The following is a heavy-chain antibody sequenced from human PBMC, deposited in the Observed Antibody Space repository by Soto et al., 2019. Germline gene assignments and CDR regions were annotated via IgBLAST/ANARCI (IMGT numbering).Heavy chain of an antibody. D-gene: IGHD3-22*01. CDR1: GGSFSGYY. CDR3: ARGPYDSSGYYLYY. Sequence: QVQLQQWGAGLLKPSETLSLTCAVYGGSFSGYYWSWIRQPPGKGLEWIGEINHSGSTNYNPSLKSRVNISVDTSKNQFSLKLSSVTAADTAVYYCARGPYDSSGYYLYYWGQGTLVTVSS. V-gene: IGHV4-34*01. CDR2: INHSGST. J-gene: IGHJ4*02.